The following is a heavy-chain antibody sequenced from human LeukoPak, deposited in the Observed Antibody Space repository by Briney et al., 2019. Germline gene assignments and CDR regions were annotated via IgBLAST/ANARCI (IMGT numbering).Heavy chain of an antibody. Sequence: PGGSLRLSCVASGFTFSNYYLHWIRQAPGKGLEWVSYISSNGRTTYYADSVQGRSTISRDNANNSLYLQMNRLRAEDTAVYYCARESSRIAVIPAAKYWGQGALVTVSS. J-gene: IGHJ4*02. D-gene: IGHD2-2*01. CDR3: ARESSRIAVIPAAKY. CDR2: ISSNGRTT. V-gene: IGHV3-11*01. CDR1: GFTFSNYY.